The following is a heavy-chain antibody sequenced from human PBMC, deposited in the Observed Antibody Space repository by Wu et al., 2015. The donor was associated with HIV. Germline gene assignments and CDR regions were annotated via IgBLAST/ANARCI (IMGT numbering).Heavy chain of an antibody. CDR3: ARDATPITTEFDF. CDR1: GYTFTNYY. Sequence: QVHLVQSGAEVKKPGASVRVSCGTSGYTFTNYYIHWVRQAPGHGLEWMAWINPSSGSTILAEAFEGRISVTTDTSLRTVYLELESLTSRDTAMYFCARDATPITTEFDFWGQGTLITVSS. D-gene: IGHD4-11*01. CDR2: INPSSGST. V-gene: IGHV1-2*02. J-gene: IGHJ4*02.